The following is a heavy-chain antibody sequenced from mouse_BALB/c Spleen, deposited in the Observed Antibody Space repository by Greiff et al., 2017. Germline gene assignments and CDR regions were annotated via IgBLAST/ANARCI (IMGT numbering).Heavy chain of an antibody. D-gene: IGHD2-12*01. Sequence: VKLMESGAELMKPGASVKISCKATGYTFSSYWIEWVKQRPGHGLEWIGEILPGSGSTNYNEKFKGKATFTADTSSNTAYMQLSSLTSEDSAVYYCAFLRRGFAYWGQGTLVTVSA. CDR3: AFLRRGFAY. CDR2: ILPGSGST. J-gene: IGHJ3*01. CDR1: GYTFSSYW. V-gene: IGHV1-9*01.